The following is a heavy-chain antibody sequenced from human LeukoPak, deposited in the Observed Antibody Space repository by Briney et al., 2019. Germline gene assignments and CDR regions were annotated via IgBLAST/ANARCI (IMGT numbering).Heavy chain of an antibody. CDR2: IKQDGSEK. D-gene: IGHD4-11*01. Sequence: GGSLRLSCAASGFTFSSYGMHWVRQAPGKGLEWVANIKQDGSEKYYVDSVKGRFTISRDNAKNSLYLQMNSLRAEDTAVYYCASYFGYSKATPHFDYWGQGTLVTVSS. CDR3: ASYFGYSKATPHFDY. J-gene: IGHJ4*02. V-gene: IGHV3-7*01. CDR1: GFTFSSYG.